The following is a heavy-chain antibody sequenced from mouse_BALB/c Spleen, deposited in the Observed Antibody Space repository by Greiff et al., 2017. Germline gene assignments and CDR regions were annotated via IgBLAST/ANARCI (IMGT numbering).Heavy chain of an antibody. J-gene: IGHJ4*01. V-gene: IGHV1-67*01. D-gene: IGHD1-1*01. CDR3: ASPHYYGGNYYAMDY. Sequence: VQLQQSGPEVVRPGVSVKISCKGSGYTFTDYAMHWVKQSHAKSLEWIGVISTYNGNTNYNQKFKGKATMTVDKSSSTAYMELARLTSEDSAIYYWASPHYYGGNYYAMDYWGQGTSVTVSS. CDR1: GYTFTDYA. CDR2: ISTYNGNT.